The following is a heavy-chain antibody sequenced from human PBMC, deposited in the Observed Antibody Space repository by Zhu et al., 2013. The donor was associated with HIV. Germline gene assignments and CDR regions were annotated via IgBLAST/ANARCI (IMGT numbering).Heavy chain of an antibody. CDR1: GYTFTTYG. V-gene: IGHV1-18*04. CDR2: ISPYNGNT. Sequence: QVQLMQSGAEVKKPGASVKVSCKASGYTFTTYGISWVRQAPGQGLEWMGWISPYNGNTNYAQKFQDRVTMTTDTSTSTAYMEVRSLRSDDTAAYYCARGPGNFGVVTHFDYWGQGTLVTVSS. D-gene: IGHD3-3*01. J-gene: IGHJ4*02. CDR3: ARGPGNFGVVTHFDY.